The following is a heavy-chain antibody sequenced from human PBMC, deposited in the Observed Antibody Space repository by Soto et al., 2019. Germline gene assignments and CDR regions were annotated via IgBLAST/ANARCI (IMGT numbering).Heavy chain of an antibody. V-gene: IGHV3-66*02. D-gene: IGHD6-13*01. J-gene: IGHJ4*01. CDR3: ARDPGIAAAGTFGGLDY. CDR1: GFTVSSNY. Sequence: GGSLRLSCAASGFTVSSNYMSWVRQAPGKGLEWVSVIYSGGSTYYADSVKGRFTISRDNSKNTLYLQMNSLRAEDTAVYYCARDPGIAAAGTFGGLDYWGHGTLVTVSS. CDR2: IYSGGST.